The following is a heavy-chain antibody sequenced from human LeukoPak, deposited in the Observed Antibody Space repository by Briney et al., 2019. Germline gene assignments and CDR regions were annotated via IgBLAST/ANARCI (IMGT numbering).Heavy chain of an antibody. CDR1: GHTFTGYY. CDR3: ARDGLSRGDYDYRGCYFDY. D-gene: IGHD5-12*01. Sequence: ASVKVSCKASGHTFTGYYMHWVRQAPGQGLEWMGKINPKSDGTNYAQKFQGRVTMTRDTSISTAYMELSRLRSDDTAVYYCARDGLSRGDYDYRGCYFDYWGQGTLVTVSS. J-gene: IGHJ4*02. V-gene: IGHV1-2*02. CDR2: INPKSDGT.